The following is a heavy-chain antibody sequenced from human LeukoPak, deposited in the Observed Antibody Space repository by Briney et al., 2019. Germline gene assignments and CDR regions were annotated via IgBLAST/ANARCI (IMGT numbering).Heavy chain of an antibody. CDR3: ARDTKPFGYSGYDWMGDYYYGMDV. CDR2: IKQDGSEK. V-gene: IGHV3-7*01. CDR1: GFTFSSYG. Sequence: GGSLRLSCAASGFTFSSYGMHWVRQAPGKGLEWVANIKQDGSEKYYVDSVKGRFTISRDNAKNSLYLQMNSLRAEDTAVYYCARDTKPFGYSGYDWMGDYYYGMDVWGQGTTVTVSS. D-gene: IGHD5-12*01. J-gene: IGHJ6*02.